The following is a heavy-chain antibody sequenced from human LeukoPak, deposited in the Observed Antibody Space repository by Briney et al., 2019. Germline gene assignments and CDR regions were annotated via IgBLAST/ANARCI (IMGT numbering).Heavy chain of an antibody. Sequence: SETLSRTCTVSGGSISSYYWSWIRQPPGKGLEWIGYIYYSGSANYNPSLKSRVTISVDTSKNQFSLKLSSVTAADTAVYYCAGDTGNDAFDLWGQGTMVTVSS. V-gene: IGHV4-59*01. CDR3: AGDTGNDAFDL. CDR2: IYYSGSA. J-gene: IGHJ3*01. D-gene: IGHD1-14*01. CDR1: GGSISSYY.